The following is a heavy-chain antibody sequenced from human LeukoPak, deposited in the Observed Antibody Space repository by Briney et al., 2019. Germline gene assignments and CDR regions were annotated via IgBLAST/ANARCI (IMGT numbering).Heavy chain of an antibody. CDR3: ARDMGGYSGYFGY. J-gene: IGHJ4*02. CDR1: GFTFSSYG. Sequence: PGRSLRLSCAASGFTFSSYGMHWVRQAPGKGLEWVAVIWHDGSNKYYADSVKGRFTISRDNSKNTLYLQMNSLRAEDTAVYYCARDMGGYSGYFGYWGQGTLVTVSS. D-gene: IGHD5-12*01. CDR2: IWHDGSNK. V-gene: IGHV3-33*01.